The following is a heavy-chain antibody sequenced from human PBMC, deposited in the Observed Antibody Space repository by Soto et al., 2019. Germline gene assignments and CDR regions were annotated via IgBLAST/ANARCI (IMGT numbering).Heavy chain of an antibody. J-gene: IGHJ6*03. Sequence: QVQLVESGGGVVQPGRSLRLSCAASGFTFSSYGMHWVRQAPGKGLEWVAVIWYDGSNKYYADSVKGRFTISRDNSKNTLYLQMNSLRAEDTAVYYCARDGDYFYYYYYYMDVWGKGTTFTVSS. CDR1: GFTFSSYG. V-gene: IGHV3-33*01. CDR3: ARDGDYFYYYYYYMDV. CDR2: IWYDGSNK. D-gene: IGHD4-17*01.